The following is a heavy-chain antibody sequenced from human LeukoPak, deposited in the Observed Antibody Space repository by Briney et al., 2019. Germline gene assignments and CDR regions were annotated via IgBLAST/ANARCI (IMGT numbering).Heavy chain of an antibody. CDR2: IGSSGSYI. Sequence: GGSLRLSCAASGFSFSGDNMNWVRQAPGKGLEWVSFIGSSGSYIKYAASVKGLFTISRDNAKNSLYLQMNSLRAEDTAMYFCARDRAIDIRAYDIWGQGTMVTVSS. J-gene: IGHJ3*02. V-gene: IGHV3-21*01. CDR3: ARDRAIDIRAYDI. CDR1: GFSFSGDN. D-gene: IGHD5-12*01.